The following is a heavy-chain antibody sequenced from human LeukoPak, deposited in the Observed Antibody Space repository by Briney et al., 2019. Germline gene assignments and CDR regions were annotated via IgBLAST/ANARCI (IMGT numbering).Heavy chain of an antibody. D-gene: IGHD2-2*01. CDR2: INHSGST. CDR1: GGSFSGYY. Sequence: PSETLSLTCAVYGGSFSGYYWSWIRQPPGKGLEWIGEINHSGSTNYNPSLKSRVTISVDTSKNQFSLKLSSVTAADTAVYYCARTGYCSSTSCSPLNLGGVIVCGFDYWGQGTLVTVSS. CDR3: ARTGYCSSTSCSPLNLGGVIVCGFDY. J-gene: IGHJ4*02. V-gene: IGHV4-34*01.